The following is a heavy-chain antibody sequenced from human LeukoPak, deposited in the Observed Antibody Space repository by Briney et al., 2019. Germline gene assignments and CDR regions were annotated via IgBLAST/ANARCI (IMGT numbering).Heavy chain of an antibody. CDR3: ARRSWFGDYDY. V-gene: IGHV4-59*08. D-gene: IGHD3-10*01. J-gene: IGHJ4*02. Sequence: SETLSLTCTVSGGSISCYYWSWIRQPPGKGLEWIGYIYYSGSTNYNPSLKSRVTISVDTSKNQFSLKLSSVTAADTAVYYCARRSWFGDYDYWGQGTLVTVSS. CDR2: IYYSGST. CDR1: GGSISCYY.